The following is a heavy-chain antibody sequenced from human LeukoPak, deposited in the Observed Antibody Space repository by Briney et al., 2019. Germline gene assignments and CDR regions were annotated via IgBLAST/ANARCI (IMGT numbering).Heavy chain of an antibody. V-gene: IGHV1-2*02. J-gene: IGHJ4*02. D-gene: IGHD6-19*01. CDR2: INPNSGGT. CDR3: ARDLNGFTRQWLNY. Sequence: ASVKVSCKASGYTFTCYYMHWVRQARGQGREWMGWINPNSGGTNYAQRFQGRVTMTRDTSISTAYMELSRLRSDDTAVYYCARDLNGFTRQWLNYWGQGTLVTVSS. CDR1: GYTFTCYY.